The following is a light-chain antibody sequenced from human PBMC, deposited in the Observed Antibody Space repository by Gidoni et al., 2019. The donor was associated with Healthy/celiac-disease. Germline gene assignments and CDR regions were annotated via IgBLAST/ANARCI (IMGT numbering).Light chain of an antibody. CDR2: GAS. CDR3: QQYNNWPPYT. CDR1: QRVSSN. V-gene: IGKV3-15*01. J-gene: IGKJ2*01. Sequence: EIVMTQSPATLSVSPGERATLSCRASQRVSSNLAWYQQKPGQAPRLLIYGASTRATGIPARFSGSGSGTEFTLTISSLQSEYFAVYYCQQYNNWPPYTFGQGTKLEIK.